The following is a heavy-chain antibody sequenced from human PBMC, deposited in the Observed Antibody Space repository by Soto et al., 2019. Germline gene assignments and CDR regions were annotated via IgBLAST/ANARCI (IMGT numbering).Heavy chain of an antibody. CDR3: ARIDASGRGLDY. Sequence: PSDPMDIACASCGEPIKRNACAGSWQTPGKGLEWMGLIFDNRNTNYSPSLKSRVTMSVDTSKNQFSLKLSSVTSADMAVYFYARIDASGRGLDYWGKGTFVPVS. CDR1: GEPIKRNA. V-gene: IGHV4-59*07. J-gene: IGHJ4*02. D-gene: IGHD5-12*01. CDR2: IFDNRNT.